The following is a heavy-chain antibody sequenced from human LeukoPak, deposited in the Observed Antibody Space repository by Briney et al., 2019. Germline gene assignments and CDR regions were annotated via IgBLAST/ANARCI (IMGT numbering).Heavy chain of an antibody. J-gene: IGHJ6*03. Sequence: GASVKVSCKAAGYTFSNYYISWVRQAPGPGLEWMGVINPSGSPGNYAPQFQGRVTMTRDMSTSTVYMELSSLRSEDTAVYYCARDAEQRISSKGIYSYYYIDVWGKGTTVTVTS. CDR1: GYTFSNYY. D-gene: IGHD6-13*01. V-gene: IGHV1-46*01. CDR2: INPSGSPG. CDR3: ARDAEQRISSKGIYSYYYIDV.